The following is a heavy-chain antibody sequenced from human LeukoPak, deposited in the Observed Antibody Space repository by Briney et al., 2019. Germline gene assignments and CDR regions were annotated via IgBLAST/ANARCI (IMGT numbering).Heavy chain of an antibody. J-gene: IGHJ4*02. CDR3: ARAIGVELDS. CDR1: GFTFSDYS. V-gene: IGHV3-48*02. Sequence: PGGSLRLSCAASGFTFSDYSMNWVRQAPGKGLEWVSYIAGSSGPIYYADSVKGRFTISRDDAKKSLYLQMNSLRDEDTAVYYCARAIGVELDSWGQGTLVTVSS. D-gene: IGHD2-8*01. CDR2: IAGSSGPI.